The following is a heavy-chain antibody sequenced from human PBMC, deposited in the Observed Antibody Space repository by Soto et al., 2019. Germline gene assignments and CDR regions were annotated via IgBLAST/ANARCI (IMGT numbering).Heavy chain of an antibody. CDR3: AREESAMGRGVTYYYGLDV. CDR1: GGSFNNYA. D-gene: IGHD3-10*01. J-gene: IGHJ6*02. CDR2: FISVFGAS. Sequence: GASVKVSCKASGGSFNNYAISWVRQAPGQGLEWVGGFISVFGASSYAQNFQDRVTFTADESTRTAYMELRSLTSEDTAVYYCAREESAMGRGVTYYYGLDVWGQGTAVTVS. V-gene: IGHV1-69*13.